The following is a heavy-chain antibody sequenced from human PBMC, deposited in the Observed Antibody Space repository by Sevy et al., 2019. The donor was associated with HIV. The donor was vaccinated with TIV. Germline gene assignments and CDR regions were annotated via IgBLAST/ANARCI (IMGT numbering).Heavy chain of an antibody. CDR1: GFTFSTYG. J-gene: IGHJ4*02. CDR3: GRDLEFYDYGDYGPAFMPDY. Sequence: GGSLRLSCAASGFTFSTYGMHWVRQAPGKGLEWVAVMWFDGSNTYYADSVKGRFTISRDIAKNTLHLQMNSLRAEDTAVYYCGRDLEFYDYGDYGPAFMPDYWGQGTLVTVSS. CDR2: MWFDGSNT. V-gene: IGHV3-33*01. D-gene: IGHD4-17*01.